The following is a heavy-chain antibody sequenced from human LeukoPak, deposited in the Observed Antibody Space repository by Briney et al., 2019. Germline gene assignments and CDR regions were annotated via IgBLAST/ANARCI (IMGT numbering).Heavy chain of an antibody. CDR2: ISAYNGNT. D-gene: IGHD2-21*02. Sequence: ASVKVSCKASGYAFIDYAINWVRQAPGQGLEWMGRISAYNGNTNYAQKVQGRLTMTTDTSTTTAYMELRSLRSDDTAVYYCARDSADCSGGDCYSAEYFQHWGQGTLVTVSS. CDR3: ARDSADCSGGDCYSAEYFQH. V-gene: IGHV1-18*01. J-gene: IGHJ1*01. CDR1: GYAFIDYA.